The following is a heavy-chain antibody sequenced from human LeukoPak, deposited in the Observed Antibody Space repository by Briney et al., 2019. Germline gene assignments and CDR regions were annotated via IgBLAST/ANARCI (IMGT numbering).Heavy chain of an antibody. J-gene: IGHJ4*02. Sequence: AGGSLRLSCVVSGFTFSGFAMTWVRQAPGKGLEWVSSIGSTSHFRYYADSLKGRVTISRDNAKNSPYLQMSSLRVEDTAVYYCARSCDGDCYSDYWGQGTLVTVSS. D-gene: IGHD2-21*02. CDR2: IGSTSHFR. CDR1: GFTFSGFA. V-gene: IGHV3-21*01. CDR3: ARSCDGDCYSDY.